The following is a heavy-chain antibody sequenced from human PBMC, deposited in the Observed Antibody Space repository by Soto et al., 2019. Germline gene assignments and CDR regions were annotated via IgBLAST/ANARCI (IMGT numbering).Heavy chain of an antibody. V-gene: IGHV3-23*01. CDR1: GFTFSSYA. Sequence: GGSLRLSCAASGFTFSSYAMTWVRQAPGKGLEWVSSISGSGGSTYYADSVKGRFTISRDNSKNTLYLQMNSLSAGDTAIYYCAHRNAFDYWGQGTLVTVSS. CDR2: ISGSGGST. CDR3: AHRNAFDY. J-gene: IGHJ4*02.